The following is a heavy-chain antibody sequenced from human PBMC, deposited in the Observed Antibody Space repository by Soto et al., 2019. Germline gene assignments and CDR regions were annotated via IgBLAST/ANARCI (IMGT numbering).Heavy chain of an antibody. V-gene: IGHV1-69*01. D-gene: IGHD3-22*01. CDR1: GGIFSSYA. J-gene: IGHJ4*02. CDR3: ARGGRGYVWFNEF. Sequence: QEQLVQSGAEVKKPGSSVKVSCKASGGIFSSYAISWVRQAPGQGLEWMGGIIPIFGTANYAQKFQGRVTITADESTNTAYMDLSSLKSADTAIYYCARGGRGYVWFNEFWGQGTLVTVSS. CDR2: IIPIFGTA.